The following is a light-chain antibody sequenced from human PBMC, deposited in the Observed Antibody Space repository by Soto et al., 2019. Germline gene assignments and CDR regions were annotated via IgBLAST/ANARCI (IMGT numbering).Light chain of an antibody. J-gene: IGLJ1*01. V-gene: IGLV2-14*01. CDR1: SSDVGDYNY. Sequence: QSALTQPASVSGSPGQSITISCTGTSSDVGDYNYVSWYPQHPGKAPKVMLYDVSNRPYGVSNRFSGSKSGNTASLTISGLQAEDEAAYYFSSYTSSSTLVFGTGTKLTVL. CDR3: SSYTSSSTLV. CDR2: DVS.